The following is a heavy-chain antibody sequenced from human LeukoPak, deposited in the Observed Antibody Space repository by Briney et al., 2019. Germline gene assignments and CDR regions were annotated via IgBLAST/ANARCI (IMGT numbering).Heavy chain of an antibody. V-gene: IGHV3-33*01. Sequence: GRSLRLSCAASGFTFSSYGMHWVRQAPGKGLERVAVIWYDGSNKYYADSVKGRFTISRDNSKNTLYLQMNSLRAEDTAVYYCARDRGDCSSTSCPEGYYYYGMDVWGKGTTVTVSS. CDR1: GFTFSSYG. CDR3: ARDRGDCSSTSCPEGYYYYGMDV. D-gene: IGHD2-2*01. CDR2: IWYDGSNK. J-gene: IGHJ6*04.